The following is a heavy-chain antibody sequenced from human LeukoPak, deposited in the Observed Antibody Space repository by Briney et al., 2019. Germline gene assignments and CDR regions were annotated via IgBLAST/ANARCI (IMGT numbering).Heavy chain of an antibody. J-gene: IGHJ4*02. CDR2: ISGSGGST. V-gene: IGHV3-23*01. CDR1: GFTFSSYA. CDR3: AKDSWSTDSSGYYGY. Sequence: GGSLRLSCAASGFTFSSYAMSWVRQAPGKGLEWVSAISGSGGSTYYADSVKGRFTISRDNSKNTLYLQMNSLRAEDTAVHYCAKDSWSTDSSGYYGYWGQGTLVTVSS. D-gene: IGHD3-22*01.